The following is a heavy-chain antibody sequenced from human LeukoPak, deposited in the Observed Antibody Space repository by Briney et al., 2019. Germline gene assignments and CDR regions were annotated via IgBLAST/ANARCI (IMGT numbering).Heavy chain of an antibody. Sequence: ASVKVSCKASGYTFTGYYMHWVRQAPGQGLEWMGWINPNSGGTNYAQKFQGRVTMTRDMSTSTVYMELSSLRSEDTAVYYCARDHCSSTSCYPYFDYWGQGTLVTVSS. CDR3: ARDHCSSTSCYPYFDY. D-gene: IGHD2-2*01. J-gene: IGHJ4*02. CDR1: GYTFTGYY. V-gene: IGHV1-2*02. CDR2: INPNSGGT.